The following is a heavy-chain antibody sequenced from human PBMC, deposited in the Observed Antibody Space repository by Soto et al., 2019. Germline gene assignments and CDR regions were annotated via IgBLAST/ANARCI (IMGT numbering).Heavy chain of an antibody. CDR3: ARQRGNYFDY. J-gene: IGHJ4*02. D-gene: IGHD3-10*01. CDR1: GDSISTFY. CDR2: IYYTGST. V-gene: IGHV4-59*01. Sequence: SETLSLTCTVSGDSISTFYWGWIRQPPGKGLEWIGYIYYTGSTNYNPSLKSRVTMSVDTSKKQFSLKLTSVTAADTAVYYCARQRGNYFDYWGQGSLVTVSS.